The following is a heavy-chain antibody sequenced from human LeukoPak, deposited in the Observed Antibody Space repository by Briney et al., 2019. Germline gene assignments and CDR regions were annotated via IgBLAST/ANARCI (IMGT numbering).Heavy chain of an antibody. Sequence: GESLKISCEGSGYSFTSYWIGWVRQMPGKGLEWMGIIYPGDSDTRYSPSFQGQVTISADKSISTAYLQWSSLKASDTAMYYCARVYCSSTSCSRFQAYYFDYWGQGTLVTVSS. D-gene: IGHD2-2*01. J-gene: IGHJ4*02. V-gene: IGHV5-51*01. CDR2: IYPGDSDT. CDR1: GYSFTSYW. CDR3: ARVYCSSTSCSRFQAYYFDY.